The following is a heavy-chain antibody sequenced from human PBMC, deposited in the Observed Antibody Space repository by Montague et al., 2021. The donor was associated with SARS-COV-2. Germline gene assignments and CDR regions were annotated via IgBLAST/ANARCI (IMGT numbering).Heavy chain of an antibody. J-gene: IGHJ3*02. CDR1: GFSLSTSGMC. CDR2: IDWDDDDK. Sequence: PALVKPTQTLTLTCTFSGFSLSTSGMCVSWIRQPPGKALEWLALIDWDDDDKYYSTSLKTRLTISKDTSKNQVVLTMTNMDPVDTATYYCARIWGATRGDAFDIWGQGTMVTVSS. CDR3: ARIWGATRGDAFDI. D-gene: IGHD1-26*01. V-gene: IGHV2-70*01.